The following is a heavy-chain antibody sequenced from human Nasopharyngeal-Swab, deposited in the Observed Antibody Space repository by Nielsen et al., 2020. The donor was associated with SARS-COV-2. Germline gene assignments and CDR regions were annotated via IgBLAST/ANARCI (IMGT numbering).Heavy chain of an antibody. V-gene: IGHV3-15*01. CDR3: STRGGY. Sequence: WIRQPPGKGLEWVGRMKSKTDGGTTDYAAPVKGRFTISRDDSKNTLYLQMNSLKTEDTAVCYGSTRGGYWGQGTLVTVSS. D-gene: IGHD3-10*01. CDR2: MKSKTDGGTT. J-gene: IGHJ4*02.